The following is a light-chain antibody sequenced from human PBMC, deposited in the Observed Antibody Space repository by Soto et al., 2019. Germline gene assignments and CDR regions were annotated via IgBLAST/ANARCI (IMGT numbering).Light chain of an antibody. Sequence: QSALAQPPSASGSPGQSVTISCTGTSSDIGGYNYVSWYQQHPGKAPKFMIYEVSKRPSGVPDRFSGSKSGNTASLTVSGLQAEDEADYYCYSYAGSNLYVLGTGTKVTVL. V-gene: IGLV2-8*01. CDR3: YSYAGSNLYV. CDR2: EVS. CDR1: SSDIGGYNY. J-gene: IGLJ1*01.